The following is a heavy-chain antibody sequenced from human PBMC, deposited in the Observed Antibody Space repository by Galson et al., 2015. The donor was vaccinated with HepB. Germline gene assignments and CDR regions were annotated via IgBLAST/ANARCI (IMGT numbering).Heavy chain of an antibody. CDR3: TTDNGSGRVMVDY. J-gene: IGHJ4*02. CDR2: IKSKTDGGTT. Sequence: SLRLSCAASGFTFSNAWMSWVRQAPGKGLEWVGRIKSKTDGGTTDYAAPVEGRFTISRDDSKNTLYLQMNSLKTEDTAVYYCTTDNGSGRVMVDYWGQGTLVTVSS. D-gene: IGHD3-10*01. V-gene: IGHV3-15*01. CDR1: GFTFSNAW.